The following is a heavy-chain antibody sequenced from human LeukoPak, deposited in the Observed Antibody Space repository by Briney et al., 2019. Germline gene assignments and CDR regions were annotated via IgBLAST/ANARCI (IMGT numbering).Heavy chain of an antibody. CDR1: GGSISSGGYS. J-gene: IGHJ4*02. CDR3: ARGRYYDSSGYYYGHYFDY. D-gene: IGHD3-22*01. Sequence: PSQTLSLTCAVSGGSISSGGYSWSWIRQPPGKGLEWLGYIYHSGSTYYNPSLKSRVTISVDRSKNQFSLRLSSVTAADTAVYYCARGRYYDSSGYYYGHYFDYWGQGTLVTVSS. CDR2: IYHSGST. V-gene: IGHV4-30-2*01.